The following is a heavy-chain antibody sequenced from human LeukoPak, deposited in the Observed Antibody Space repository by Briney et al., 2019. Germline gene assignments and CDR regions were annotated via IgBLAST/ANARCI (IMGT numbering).Heavy chain of an antibody. Sequence: SETLSLTCTVSGGSISSSSYYWGWIRQPPGKGLEWIGSIYYSGSTYYNPSLKSRVTISVDTSKNQFSLKLSSVTAADTAVYYCARHIAEVFDYWGQGTLVTVSS. CDR2: IYYSGST. CDR1: GGSISSSSYY. D-gene: IGHD6-13*01. J-gene: IGHJ4*02. V-gene: IGHV4-39*01. CDR3: ARHIAEVFDY.